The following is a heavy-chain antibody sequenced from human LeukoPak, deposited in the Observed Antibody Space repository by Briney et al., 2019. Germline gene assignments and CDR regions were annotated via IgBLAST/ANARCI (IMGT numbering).Heavy chain of an antibody. CDR2: IKQDGSEK. Sequence: GGSLRLSCAASGFTFSSYSMNWVRQAPGKGLEWVANIKQDGSEKYYVDSVKGRFTISRDNAKNSLYLQMNSLRAEDTAVYYCARVGLSWSPLSQYYFDYWGQGTLVTVSS. CDR3: ARVGLSWSPLSQYYFDY. V-gene: IGHV3-7*01. CDR1: GFTFSSYS. J-gene: IGHJ4*02.